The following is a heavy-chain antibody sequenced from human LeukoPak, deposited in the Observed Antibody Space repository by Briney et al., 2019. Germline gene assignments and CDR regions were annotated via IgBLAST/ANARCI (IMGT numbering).Heavy chain of an antibody. V-gene: IGHV3-9*01. J-gene: IGHJ4*02. Sequence: PGGSLRLSCAASGFTFDDYAMHWVRQAPGKGLEWVSGISWNSGSIGYADSVKGRFTISRDNAKTSLYLQMNSLRAEDTALYYCAKDPNSSGWYYFDYWGQGTLVTVSS. CDR3: AKDPNSSGWYYFDY. D-gene: IGHD6-19*01. CDR1: GFTFDDYA. CDR2: ISWNSGSI.